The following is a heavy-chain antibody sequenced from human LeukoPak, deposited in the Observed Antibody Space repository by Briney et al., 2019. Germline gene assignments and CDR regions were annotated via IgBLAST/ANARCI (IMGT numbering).Heavy chain of an antibody. D-gene: IGHD3-10*01. Sequence: GGSLRLSCAASGFTFSSYAMSWVRQAPGKGLEWVSAISGSGGSTYYADSVKGRFTISRDNSKNTLYLQMNSLRAEDTAVYYCAKGTSLYGSGSLNFWGQGTLVTVSS. CDR2: ISGSGGST. CDR3: AKGTSLYGSGSLNF. V-gene: IGHV3-23*01. CDR1: GFTFSSYA. J-gene: IGHJ4*02.